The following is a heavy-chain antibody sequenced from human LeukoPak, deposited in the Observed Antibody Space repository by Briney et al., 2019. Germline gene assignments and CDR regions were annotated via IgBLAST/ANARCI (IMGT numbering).Heavy chain of an antibody. CDR3: ASWGVVALNAFDI. Sequence: GESLRISCKGSGYSFTSYWISWVRQMPGKGLEWMGRIDPSGSYTNYSPSFQGHVTISADKSISTAYLQWSSLKASDTAMYYCASWGVVALNAFDIWGQGTMVTVSS. J-gene: IGHJ3*02. CDR2: IDPSGSYT. V-gene: IGHV5-10-1*01. CDR1: GYSFTSYW. D-gene: IGHD3-22*01.